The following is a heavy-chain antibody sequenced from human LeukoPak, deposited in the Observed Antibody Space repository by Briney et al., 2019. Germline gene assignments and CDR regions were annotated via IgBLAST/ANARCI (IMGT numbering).Heavy chain of an antibody. V-gene: IGHV3-23*01. CDR2: ISGSGGNT. D-gene: IGHD2-15*01. J-gene: IGHJ4*02. CDR3: AKDPPCSGGTCYGYFES. Sequence: GGSLRLSCAASGFTFSTYAMNWVPQAPGKELEWVSIISGSGGNTFYADAVKGRFTISRDNSKNTLYLQMNNLRDEDTAVYYCAKDPPCSGGTCYGYFESWGQGTLVTVSS. CDR1: GFTFSTYA.